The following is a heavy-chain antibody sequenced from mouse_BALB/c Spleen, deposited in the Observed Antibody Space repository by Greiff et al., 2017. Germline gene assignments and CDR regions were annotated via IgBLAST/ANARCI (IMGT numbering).Heavy chain of an antibody. J-gene: IGHJ2*01. V-gene: IGHV1S22*01. CDR1: GYTFTSYW. Sequence: LQQPGSELVRPGASVKLSCKASGYTFTSYWMHWVKQRHGQGLEWIGNIYPGSGSTNYDEKFKSKGTQTVDTSSSTAYMHLSSLTSEDSAVYYCTRGDYFDYWGQGTTLTVSS. CDR2: IYPGSGST. CDR3: TRGDYFDY.